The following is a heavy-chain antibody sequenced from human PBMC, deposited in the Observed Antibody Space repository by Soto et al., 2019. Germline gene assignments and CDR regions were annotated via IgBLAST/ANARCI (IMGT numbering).Heavy chain of an antibody. CDR2: INTDGGSS. J-gene: IGHJ3*02. CDR1: GFTFSGHW. CDR3: AREAGYCSRTSCYRRAFDT. Sequence: EVQLVESGGDLVQPGGSLRLSCAASGFTFSGHWIHWVRQVPGKGLEWVSRINTDGGSSAYADSVKGRFTISRDNAKNTLYLQMNGLRADDTAVYYCAREAGYCSRTSCYRRAFDTWGQGTTVTVSS. V-gene: IGHV3-74*03. D-gene: IGHD2-2*01.